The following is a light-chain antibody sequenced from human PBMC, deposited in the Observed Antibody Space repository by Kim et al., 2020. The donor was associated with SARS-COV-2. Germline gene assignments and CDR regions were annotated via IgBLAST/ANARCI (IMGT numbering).Light chain of an antibody. CDR3: QQYGSLPFT. CDR2: GAS. J-gene: IGKJ3*01. CDR1: QSGSSN. V-gene: IGKV3-20*01. Sequence: LPPGERATPSCRASQSGSSNLAWYQQRPGQAPRLLIYGASNRATGIPDRFSGSGSGTDFTLTISRLEPEDFAVYYCQQYGSLPFTFGPGTKVDIK.